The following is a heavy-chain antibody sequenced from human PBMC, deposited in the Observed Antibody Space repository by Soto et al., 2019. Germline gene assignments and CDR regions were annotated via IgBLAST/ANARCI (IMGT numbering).Heavy chain of an antibody. CDR2: IYWNDDK. V-gene: IGHV2-5*01. CDR3: ALDPQKEYFDY. J-gene: IGHJ4*02. CDR1: GFSLSTSGVG. Sequence: QITLKESGPTLVKPTQTLTLTCTFSGFSLSTSGVGVGWIRQPPGKALEWLALIYWNDDKRYSPSLKSRLTITKYTSKNQVVLTMTNMDPVDTATYYCALDPQKEYFDYWGQGTLVTVSS.